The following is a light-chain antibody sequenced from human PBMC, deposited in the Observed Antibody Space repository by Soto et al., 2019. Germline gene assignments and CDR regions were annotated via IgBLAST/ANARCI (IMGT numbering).Light chain of an antibody. CDR3: SSYTSSSTLYV. J-gene: IGLJ1*01. V-gene: IGLV2-14*01. CDR2: EVS. CDR1: SSDVGGYNY. Sequence: QSALTQPASVSGSPGQSITISCTGTSSDVGGYNYVSWYQQHPGKAPKLMIYEVSNRPSGVSNRFSGPKSGNTASLPISGLQAEDEADYYCSSYTSSSTLYVFGTGTKLTVL.